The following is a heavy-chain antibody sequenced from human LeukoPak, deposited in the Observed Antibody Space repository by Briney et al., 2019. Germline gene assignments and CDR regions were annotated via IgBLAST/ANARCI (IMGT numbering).Heavy chain of an antibody. V-gene: IGHV3-33*08. CDR3: ARGKYGGYFIDY. Sequence: PGGSLRLSCAASGFTFTTCGMHWVRQAPGKGLEWVAVIWYDGSYEYYADSVKGRFTISRDNSKNTLYLQMNSLRAEDTAIYYCARGKYGGYFIDYWGQGTLVTVSS. J-gene: IGHJ4*02. CDR2: IWYDGSYE. D-gene: IGHD5-12*01. CDR1: GFTFTTCG.